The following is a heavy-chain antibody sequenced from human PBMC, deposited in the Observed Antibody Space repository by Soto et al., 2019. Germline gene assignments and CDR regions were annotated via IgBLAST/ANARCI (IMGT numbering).Heavy chain of an antibody. V-gene: IGHV1-46*03. Sequence: ASVKVSCKASRYIFTNYYIHWVRQAPGQGLEWMGIINLSADRTSYAQKFQGRFTVTMDTSTSTVYMELGSLRSEDTAVYYCVRDPSSGYRSFDYWGQGTLVTVSS. CDR2: INLSADRT. CDR3: VRDPSSGYRSFDY. D-gene: IGHD3-22*01. J-gene: IGHJ4*02. CDR1: RYIFTNYY.